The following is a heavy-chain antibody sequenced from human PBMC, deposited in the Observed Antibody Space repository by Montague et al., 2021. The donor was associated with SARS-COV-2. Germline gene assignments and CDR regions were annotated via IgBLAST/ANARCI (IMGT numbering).Heavy chain of an antibody. Sequence: SETLSLTCTVSVGSISNYYWTWIRQPPGKGLEWIGYIYDSGSANYNPSLKSRSTISVDTSNNQFSLRLSSVTAADTAVYYCARAYCGSDCHVGPWGQGILVTVSS. J-gene: IGHJ5*02. CDR3: ARAYCGSDCHVGP. V-gene: IGHV4-59*01. CDR2: IYDSGSA. D-gene: IGHD2-21*02. CDR1: VGSISNYY.